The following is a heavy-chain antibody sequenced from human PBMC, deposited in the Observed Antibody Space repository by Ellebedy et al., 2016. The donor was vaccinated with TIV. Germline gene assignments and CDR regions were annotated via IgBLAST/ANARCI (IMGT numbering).Heavy chain of an antibody. CDR1: GYTFTGYY. Sequence: ASVKVSXXASGYTFTGYYMHWVRQAPGQGLEWMGWISAYNGNTNYAQKLQGRVTMTTDTSTSTAYMELRSLRSDDTAVYYCARDHDPSYYSGYDYVEGRTDYWGQGTLVTVSS. CDR3: ARDHDPSYYSGYDYVEGRTDY. CDR2: ISAYNGNT. D-gene: IGHD5-12*01. J-gene: IGHJ4*02. V-gene: IGHV1-18*04.